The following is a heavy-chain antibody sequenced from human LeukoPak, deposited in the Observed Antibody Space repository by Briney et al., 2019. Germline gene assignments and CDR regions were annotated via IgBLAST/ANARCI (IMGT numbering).Heavy chain of an antibody. CDR1: GFTFSRNW. Sequence: PGGSLRLSCAASGFTFSRNWMHWVRQAPGKGLVWVSRINGDGSNTNYADSVEGRFTVSRDNAKNTLYLQMNSLRAEDTAVYYCTRRVSATRWFDPWGQGTLVTVSS. CDR3: TRRVSATRWFDP. J-gene: IGHJ5*02. CDR2: INGDGSNT. V-gene: IGHV3-74*01. D-gene: IGHD2-15*01.